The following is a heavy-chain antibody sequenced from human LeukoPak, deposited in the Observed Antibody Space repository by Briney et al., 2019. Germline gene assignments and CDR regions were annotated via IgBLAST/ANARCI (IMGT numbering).Heavy chain of an antibody. J-gene: IGHJ1*01. CDR2: IIPIFGTA. V-gene: IGHV1-69*13. D-gene: IGHD6-13*01. CDR1: GGTFSSYA. CDR3: AREGSSSLGEYFQH. Sequence: SVTVSCTASGGTFSSYAISWVRQAPGQGLEWMGGIIPIFGTANYAQKLQGRVTITADESTSTAYMELSRLRSDDTAVYYCAREGSSSLGEYFQHWGQGTLVTVSS.